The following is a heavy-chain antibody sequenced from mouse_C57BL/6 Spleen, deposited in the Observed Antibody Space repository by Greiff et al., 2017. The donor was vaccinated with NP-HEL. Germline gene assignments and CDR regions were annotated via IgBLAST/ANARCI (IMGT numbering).Heavy chain of an antibody. J-gene: IGHJ3*01. Sequence: EVQLVESGEGLVKPGGSLKLSCAASGFTFSSYAMSWVRQTPEKRLEWVAYISSGGDYIYYADTVKGRFTISRDNARNTLYLQMSSLKSEDTAMYYCTRGGNYGGGFAYWGQGTLVTVSA. D-gene: IGHD2-1*01. CDR1: GFTFSSYA. CDR2: ISSGGDYI. V-gene: IGHV5-9-1*02. CDR3: TRGGNYGGGFAY.